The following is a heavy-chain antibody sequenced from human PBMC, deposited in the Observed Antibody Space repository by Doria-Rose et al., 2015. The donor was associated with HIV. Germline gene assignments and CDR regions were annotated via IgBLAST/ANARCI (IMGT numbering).Heavy chain of an antibody. V-gene: IGHV4-30-4*01. J-gene: IGHJ4*02. CDR1: GDSISSGDSF. Sequence: QVQLQESGPGLVRPSQTLSLTCTVSGDSISSGDSFWSWIRQPPEQGPEWIGYISSSGTTYYYPSLKGRLTIALDASKNQFSLNLNSVTAADTAVYYCARARNYGFPHFFDFWGQGTLVTVSS. D-gene: IGHD3-10*01. CDR2: ISSSGTT. CDR3: ARARNYGFPHFFDF.